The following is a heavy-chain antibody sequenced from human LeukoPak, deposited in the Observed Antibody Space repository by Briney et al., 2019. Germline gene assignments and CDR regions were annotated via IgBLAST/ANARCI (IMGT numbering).Heavy chain of an antibody. CDR2: IYTSGST. CDR3: ARHISYYDFWSGPYMDV. J-gene: IGHJ6*03. V-gene: IGHV4-4*09. D-gene: IGHD3-3*01. CDR1: GGSISSYY. Sequence: SETLSLTCTVSGGSISSYYWSWIRQPPGKGLEWIGYIYTSGSTNYNPSLKSRVTISVDTSKNQFSLKLSSVTAADTAVYYCARHISYYDFWSGPYMDVWGKGATGTVSS.